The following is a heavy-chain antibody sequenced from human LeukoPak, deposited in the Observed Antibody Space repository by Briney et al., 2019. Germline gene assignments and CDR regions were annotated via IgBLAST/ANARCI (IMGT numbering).Heavy chain of an antibody. Sequence: GGSLRLSCAASGFTFSSYAMHWVRQAPGKGLEWVAVISYDRSNKYYADSVKGRFTISRDNSKNTLYLQMNSLRAEDTAVYYCARDRYGDEDAEYFQHWGQGTLVTVSS. CDR3: ARDRYGDEDAEYFQH. J-gene: IGHJ1*01. V-gene: IGHV3-30*04. CDR2: ISYDRSNK. CDR1: GFTFSSYA. D-gene: IGHD4-17*01.